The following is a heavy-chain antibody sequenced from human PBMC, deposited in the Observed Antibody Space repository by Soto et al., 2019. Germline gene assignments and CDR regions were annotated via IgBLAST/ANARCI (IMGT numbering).Heavy chain of an antibody. CDR1: GCSISSSIYY. Sequence: SNTLSLTCTVSGCSISSSIYYWVWISQPPGKGLEWIGSIYYSGSTYYNPSLKSRVTITVDTSKNQFSLKLSSVTAAGTAVYYCASPKIAFYNWFDPWGQGTLVTVSS. V-gene: IGHV4-39*01. D-gene: IGHD3-3*02. CDR2: IYYSGST. J-gene: IGHJ5*02. CDR3: ASPKIAFYNWFDP.